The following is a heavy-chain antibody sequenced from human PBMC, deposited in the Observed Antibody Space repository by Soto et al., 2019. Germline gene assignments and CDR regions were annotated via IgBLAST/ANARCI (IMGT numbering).Heavy chain of an antibody. Sequence: QLQLQESGPGLVKPSETLSLTCTVSGGSISSSSYYWGWIRQPPGKGLEWIGSIYYSGSTYYNPSLKSRVTISVDTSKNQFSLKLSSVTAADTAVYYCARQQGRYFDQLPFDYWGQGTLVTVSS. CDR2: IYYSGST. V-gene: IGHV4-39*01. J-gene: IGHJ4*02. D-gene: IGHD3-9*01. CDR3: ARQQGRYFDQLPFDY. CDR1: GGSISSSSYY.